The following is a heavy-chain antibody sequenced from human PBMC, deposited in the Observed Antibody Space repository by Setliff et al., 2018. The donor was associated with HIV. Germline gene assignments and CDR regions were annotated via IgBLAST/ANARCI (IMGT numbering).Heavy chain of an antibody. CDR2: ISPYNGHT. CDR3: ARLGSGWSDSYYYAMDV. V-gene: IGHV1-18*01. J-gene: IGHJ6*02. Sequence: ASVKVSCKASGYTFKTYGISWVRQAPGHGLEWMGWISPYNGHTNYAQNFQGRVTMTIDTATSRAYMELKSLTSDDTAAYFCARLGSGWSDSYYYAMDVWGQGTTVTVSS. D-gene: IGHD6-19*01. CDR1: GYTFKTYG.